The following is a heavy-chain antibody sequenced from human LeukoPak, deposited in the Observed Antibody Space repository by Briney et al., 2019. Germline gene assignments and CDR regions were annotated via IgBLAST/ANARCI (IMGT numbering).Heavy chain of an antibody. J-gene: IGHJ4*02. CDR2: ISWNSGSI. CDR1: GFTFDDYG. V-gene: IGHV3-9*01. D-gene: IGHD5-12*01. Sequence: QPGRSLRLSCAASGFTFDDYGMHWVRQAPGKGLEWVSGISWNSGSIGYADSVKGRFTISRDNAKNSLYLQMNSLRAEDTALYYCAKARRGGYDSFFDYWGQGNLVTVSS. CDR3: AKARRGGYDSFFDY.